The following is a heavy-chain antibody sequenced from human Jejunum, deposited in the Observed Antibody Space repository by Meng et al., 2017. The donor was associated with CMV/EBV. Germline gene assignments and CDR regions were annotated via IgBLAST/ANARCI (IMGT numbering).Heavy chain of an antibody. J-gene: IGHJ4*02. V-gene: IGHV3-30-3*01. CDR3: AREGPSRSGYFDF. CDR1: AFSFSTYA. Sequence: SAFSFSTYAMHWVRQAPGKGLEWVAVISYDGSGEFYADSVKGRFTISRDKSKNTLFLQMNSLRPEDTALYFCAREGPSRSGYFDFWGQGTLVTVSS. D-gene: IGHD3-3*01. CDR2: ISYDGSGE.